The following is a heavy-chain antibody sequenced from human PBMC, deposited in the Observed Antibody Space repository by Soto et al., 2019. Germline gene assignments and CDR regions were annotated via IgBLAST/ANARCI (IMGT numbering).Heavy chain of an antibody. J-gene: IGHJ4*02. V-gene: IGHV4-4*02. Sequence: QVQLQESGPGLVKPSGTLSLTCGVSGDSITSNNWWSWVRQPPGKGLEWIGEIYHSGSTNYNPSLKSRVTISVDKSKYQFSLKLTSVTAADTGVYFCAARVWSGHGRWGQGTLVTVSS. D-gene: IGHD6-25*01. CDR2: IYHSGST. CDR1: GDSITSNNW. CDR3: AARVWSGHGR.